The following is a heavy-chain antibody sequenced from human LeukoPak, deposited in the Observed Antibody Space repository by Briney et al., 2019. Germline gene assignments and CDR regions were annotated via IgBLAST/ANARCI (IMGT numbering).Heavy chain of an antibody. CDR3: TRARSGSDGFDY. CDR1: GDSVSINSAS. Sequence: SQTLSLTCAISGDSVSINSASWNWIRQSPSRGLEWLGRTYYRSRWYYDSAVFVKSRITINPDTSRNQFSLLLNSVTPEDTAVYYCTRARSGSDGFDYWGQGTLVTVSS. V-gene: IGHV6-1*01. CDR2: TYYRSRWYY. D-gene: IGHD1-26*01. J-gene: IGHJ4*02.